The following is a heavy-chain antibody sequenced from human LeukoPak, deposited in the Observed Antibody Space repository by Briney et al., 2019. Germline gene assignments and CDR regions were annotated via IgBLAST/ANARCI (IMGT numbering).Heavy chain of an antibody. CDR1: GGSISSSSYY. CDR2: IYYSGST. D-gene: IGHD2-15*01. V-gene: IGHV4-39*01. CDR3: ARVAPSIDY. J-gene: IGHJ4*02. Sequence: SVTLSLTCTVSGGSISSSSYYWGWIRQPPGKGLEWIGSIYYSGSTYYNPSLKSRVTISVDTSKNQFSLKLSSVTAADTAVYYCARVAPSIDYWGQGTLVTVSS.